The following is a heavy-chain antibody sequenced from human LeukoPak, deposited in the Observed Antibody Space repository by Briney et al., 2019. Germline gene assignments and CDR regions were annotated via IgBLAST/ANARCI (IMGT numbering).Heavy chain of an antibody. J-gene: IGHJ4*02. V-gene: IGHV1-18*01. CDR3: ARDHYDFWSGYYSGVSDY. Sequence: ASVKVYCKASGYTFTSYGISWVRQAPGQGLEWMGWISAYNGNTKYAQKLQGRVTMTTDTSASTAYMELRSLRSDDTAVYYCARDHYDFWSGYYSGVSDYWGQGTLVTVSS. CDR1: GYTFTSYG. D-gene: IGHD3/OR15-3a*01. CDR2: ISAYNGNT.